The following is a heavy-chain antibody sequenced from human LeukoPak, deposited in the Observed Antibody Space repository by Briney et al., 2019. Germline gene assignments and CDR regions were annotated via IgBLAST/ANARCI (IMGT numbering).Heavy chain of an antibody. J-gene: IGHJ4*02. CDR2: SRNKANSYTT. D-gene: IGHD1-26*01. Sequence: PGGSLRLSCAASGFTFSDHYMDWVRQAPGKGLEWVGRSRNKANSYTTEHAASVKGRFTISRDDSKNSLYLQMNSLKTEDTAVYYCASAQKGAPFDYWGQGTLVTVSS. V-gene: IGHV3-72*01. CDR3: ASAQKGAPFDY. CDR1: GFTFSDHY.